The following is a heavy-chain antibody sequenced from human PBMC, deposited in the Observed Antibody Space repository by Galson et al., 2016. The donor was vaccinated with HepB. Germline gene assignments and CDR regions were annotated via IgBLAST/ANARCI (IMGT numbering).Heavy chain of an antibody. J-gene: IGHJ4*02. D-gene: IGHD3-9*01. V-gene: IGHV4-61*02. Sequence: TLSLTCNVSGDSISSGGYYWSWIRQPAGKGLEWIGRIYTTGSTNYNPSLESRVTMSVDTSKNQFSLKLTSVTAADTAVYYCAIAPSFRHFDWLLSYFDYWGQGNLVTVSS. CDR1: GDSISSGGYY. CDR3: AIAPSFRHFDWLLSYFDY. CDR2: IYTTGST.